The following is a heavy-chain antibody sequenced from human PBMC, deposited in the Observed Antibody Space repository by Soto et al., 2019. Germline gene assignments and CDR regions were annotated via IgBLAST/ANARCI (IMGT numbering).Heavy chain of an antibody. V-gene: IGHV4-39*07. Sequence: SETLSLTCTVSGGSISSSSYYWGWIRQPPGKGLEWIGSIYYSGSTYYNPSLKSRVTISVDTSKNQFSLKLSSVTAADTAVYYCARWRARGGGVATISYFDYCGQGTLVTVSS. J-gene: IGHJ4*02. CDR3: ARWRARGGGVATISYFDY. CDR1: GGSISSSSYY. CDR2: IYYSGST. D-gene: IGHD5-12*01.